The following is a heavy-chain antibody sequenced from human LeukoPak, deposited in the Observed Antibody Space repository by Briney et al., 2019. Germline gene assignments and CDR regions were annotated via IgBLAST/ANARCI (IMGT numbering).Heavy chain of an antibody. J-gene: IGHJ4*02. CDR2: ISSSSGYI. D-gene: IGHD2-2*01. V-gene: IGHV3-21*01. CDR3: ARGATAAID. CDR1: GFTFSSYS. Sequence: GGSLRLSCAASGFTFSSYSMNWVRQAPGKGLEWVSSISSSSGYIYYADSVKGRFTISRDNAKNSLYPQMNSLRAEDTAVYYCARGATAAIDWGQGTLVTVSS.